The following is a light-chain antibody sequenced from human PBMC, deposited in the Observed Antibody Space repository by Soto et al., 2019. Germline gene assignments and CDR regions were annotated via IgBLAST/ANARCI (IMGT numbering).Light chain of an antibody. V-gene: IGLV2-14*01. CDR1: NSDIGSYYY. CDR2: EVT. Sequence: QSVLTQPASVSGSPGQSITISCSGTNSDIGSYYYVSWYQHHPGKAPQLIIFEVTYRYSGVSGRFSASKSANTASLTISGLQPEDEAVYYCSSYSSIPPHVLFGGGTKLTVL. CDR3: SSYSSIPPHVL. J-gene: IGLJ2*01.